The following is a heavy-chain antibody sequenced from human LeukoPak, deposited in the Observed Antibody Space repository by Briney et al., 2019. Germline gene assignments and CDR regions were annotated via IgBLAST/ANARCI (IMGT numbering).Heavy chain of an antibody. D-gene: IGHD2-2*01. J-gene: IGHJ4*02. CDR2: ISGSGRST. V-gene: IGHV3-23*01. Sequence: GGSLRLSCTASGFTFINYAMSWVRQAPGKGLEWVSVISGSGRSTYYADSVKGRCTISRDNSKNTLYLQMNSLRADDTAIYHCAKATIIVVPAASLDYWGQGTLVTVSS. CDR3: AKATIIVVPAASLDY. CDR1: GFTFINYA.